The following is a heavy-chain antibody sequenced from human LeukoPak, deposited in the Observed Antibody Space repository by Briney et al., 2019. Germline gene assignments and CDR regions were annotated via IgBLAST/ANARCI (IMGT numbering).Heavy chain of an antibody. CDR2: ISSSSSYI. D-gene: IGHD6-19*01. J-gene: IGHJ6*02. Sequence: GGSLRLSCAASGFTFSSYSMNWVRQAPGKGLEWVSSISSSSSYIYYADSVKGRFTISRDNAKNSLYLQMNNLRAEDTALYYCAKGLDYYYGMDVWGQGTTVTVSS. V-gene: IGHV3-21*04. CDR3: AKGLDYYYGMDV. CDR1: GFTFSSYS.